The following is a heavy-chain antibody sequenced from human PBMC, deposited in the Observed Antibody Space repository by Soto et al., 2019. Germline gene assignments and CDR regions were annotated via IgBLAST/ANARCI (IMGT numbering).Heavy chain of an antibody. CDR2: INPNSGGT. D-gene: IGHD6-19*01. CDR3: ARVRVAAVDY. V-gene: IGHV1-2*02. CDR1: GYTCTVYY. J-gene: IGHJ4*02. Sequence: SVKVSCKASGYTCTVYYMHCVRQSPGQWLEWMGWINPNSGGTNYAQKFQGRVTMTRDTSISTAYMELSRLRSDDTAVYYCARVRVAAVDYWGQGTLVTVSS.